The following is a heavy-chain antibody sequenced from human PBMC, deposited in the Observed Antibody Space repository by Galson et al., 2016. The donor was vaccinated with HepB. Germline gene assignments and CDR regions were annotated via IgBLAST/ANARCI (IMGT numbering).Heavy chain of an antibody. Sequence: SLRLSCAASGFTFSSSAMSWARQAPGKGLEWVSTISSGTTWYADSVKGRFTVSRDGSKNTLYLQMNNLRAEDTALYYCAKYCRGGTCNGYYFDYWGQGTLVTVSS. CDR2: ISSGTT. D-gene: IGHD2-15*01. V-gene: IGHV3-23*01. J-gene: IGHJ4*02. CDR3: AKYCRGGTCNGYYFDY. CDR1: GFTFSSSA.